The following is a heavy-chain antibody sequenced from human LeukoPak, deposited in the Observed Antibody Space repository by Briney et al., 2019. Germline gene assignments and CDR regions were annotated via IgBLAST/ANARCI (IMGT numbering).Heavy chain of an antibody. CDR2: INPNSGGT. CDR1: GYTFTGYY. J-gene: IGHJ5*02. CDR3: ARDLKITGTTRPRFDP. V-gene: IGHV1-2*02. D-gene: IGHD1-7*01. Sequence: ASVKVSCKASGYTFTGYYMHWVRQAPGQGLEWMGWINPNSGGTNYAQKFQGRVTMTRDTSISTAYMELSRLRSDDTAVYYCARDLKITGTTRPRFDPWGQGTLVTVSS.